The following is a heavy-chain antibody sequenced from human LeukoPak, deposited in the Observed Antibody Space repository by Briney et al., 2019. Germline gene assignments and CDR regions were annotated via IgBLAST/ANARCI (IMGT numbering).Heavy chain of an antibody. V-gene: IGHV4-59*01. CDR2: IYYSGST. CDR3: AREVLCSSTSCYSDAFDI. Sequence: KPSETLSLTCTVSGGSISSYYWSWIRQPPGKGLEWIGYIYYSGSTNYNPSLKSRVTISVDTSKNQFSLKLSSVTAADTAVYYRAREVLCSSTSCYSDAFDIWGQGTMVTVSS. J-gene: IGHJ3*02. D-gene: IGHD2-2*01. CDR1: GGSISSYY.